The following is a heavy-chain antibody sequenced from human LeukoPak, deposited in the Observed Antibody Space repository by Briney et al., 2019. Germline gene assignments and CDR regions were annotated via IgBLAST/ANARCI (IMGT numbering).Heavy chain of an antibody. V-gene: IGHV3-30*04. CDR3: ANRLRSSHNYYDSSGSPEYFQH. CDR1: GFTFSSYA. D-gene: IGHD3-22*01. J-gene: IGHJ1*01. Sequence: PGGSLRLSCAASGFTFSSYAMHWVRQAPGKGLEWVAVISYDGSNKYYADSVKGRFTISRDNSKNTLYLQMNSLRAEDTAVYYCANRLRSSHNYYDSSGSPEYFQHWGQGTLVTVSS. CDR2: ISYDGSNK.